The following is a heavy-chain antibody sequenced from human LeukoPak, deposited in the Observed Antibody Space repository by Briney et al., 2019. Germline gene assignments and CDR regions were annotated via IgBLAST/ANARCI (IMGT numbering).Heavy chain of an antibody. D-gene: IGHD4-23*01. CDR3: ARIYGGKGGNFDY. CDR2: IKQDGSEK. CDR1: GFTFSSYW. J-gene: IGHJ4*02. Sequence: GGPLRLSCAASGFTFSSYWMSWVRQAPGKGLEWVANIKQDGSEKYYVDSVKGRFTISRDNAKNSLYLQMNSLRAEDTAVYYCARIYGGKGGNFDYWGQGTLVTVSS. V-gene: IGHV3-7*01.